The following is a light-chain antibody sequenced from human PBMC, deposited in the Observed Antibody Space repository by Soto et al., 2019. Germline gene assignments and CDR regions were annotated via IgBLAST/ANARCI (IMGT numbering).Light chain of an antibody. V-gene: IGKV1-5*03. CDR1: QTITDW. CDR2: RAS. CDR3: QQYNSYPHT. Sequence: DIRITQSPSTLSAFVGDTVTITCRASQTITDWLAWYQQKPGKAPKFLIYRASYLESGVPSRFSGSGSGTEFALTISSLQPDDFATYYCQQYNSYPHTFGQGTKLEIK. J-gene: IGKJ2*01.